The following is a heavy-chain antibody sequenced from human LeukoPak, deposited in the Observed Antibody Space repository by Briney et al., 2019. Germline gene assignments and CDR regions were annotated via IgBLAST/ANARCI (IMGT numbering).Heavy chain of an antibody. CDR1: SYSISSGYY. Sequence: SETLSLTCTVSSYSISSGYYWGWIRQPPGKGLEWIGSIYHSGGTYYNPSLKSRVTISVDTSKNHFSLKLSSVTAADTAVYYCARARSIWFGDVWGQGTTVTVSS. J-gene: IGHJ6*02. D-gene: IGHD3-10*01. CDR2: IYHSGGT. V-gene: IGHV4-38-2*02. CDR3: ARARSIWFGDV.